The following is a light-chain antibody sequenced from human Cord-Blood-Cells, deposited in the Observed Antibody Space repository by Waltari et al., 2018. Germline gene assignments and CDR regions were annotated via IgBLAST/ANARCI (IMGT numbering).Light chain of an antibody. V-gene: IGKV3-15*01. CDR2: GAS. J-gene: IGKJ1*01. CDR3: QQYNNWPTTWT. Sequence: EIVMTQSPATLSVSPGERATLPCRASQSVSSNLAWYQQKPGQAPRLLIYGASTRATGIPARFSGSGSGTESTLTISSLQSEDFAVYYCQQYNNWPTTWTFGQGTKVEIK. CDR1: QSVSSN.